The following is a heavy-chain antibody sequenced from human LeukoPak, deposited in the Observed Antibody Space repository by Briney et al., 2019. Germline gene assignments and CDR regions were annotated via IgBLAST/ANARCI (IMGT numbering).Heavy chain of an antibody. CDR1: GGTFSSYA. Sequence: ASVKVSCKASGGTFSSYAISWVRQAPGQGLEWMGRIIPILGIANYAQKFQGRVTITADKSTSTAYMELSSPRSEDTAVYYCAREDSGSYRRFDYWGQGTLVTVSS. V-gene: IGHV1-69*04. CDR2: IIPILGIA. CDR3: AREDSGSYRRFDY. J-gene: IGHJ4*02. D-gene: IGHD1-26*01.